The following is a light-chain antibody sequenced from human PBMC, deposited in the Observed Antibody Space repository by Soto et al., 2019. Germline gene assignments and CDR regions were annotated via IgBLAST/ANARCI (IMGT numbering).Light chain of an antibody. CDR2: DVS. CDR3: CSYAGTYTWV. CDR1: RSDVGGYKY. J-gene: IGLJ3*02. V-gene: IGLV2-11*01. Sequence: QSALTKPRSVSGSPGQSVTISCTGTRSDVGGYKYVSWYQHHPGKAPKVMIYDVSKRPSGVPDRFSGSKSGNTASLTISGLQAEDEADYYCCSYAGTYTWVFGGGTKLTVL.